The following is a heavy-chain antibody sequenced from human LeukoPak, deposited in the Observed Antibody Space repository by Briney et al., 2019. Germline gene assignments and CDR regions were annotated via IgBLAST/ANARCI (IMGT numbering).Heavy chain of an antibody. J-gene: IGHJ5*02. CDR1: GGSISSGGYY. CDR3: AGESGCSSTSCYSEEEGWFDP. CDR2: IYHSGST. D-gene: IGHD2-2*01. Sequence: PSETLSLTCTVSGGSISSGGYYWGWIRQPPGKGLEWIGYIYHSGSTYYNPSLKSRVTISVDRSKNQFSLKLSSVTAADTAVYYCAGESGCSSTSCYSEEEGWFDPWGQGTLVTVSS. V-gene: IGHV4-30-2*01.